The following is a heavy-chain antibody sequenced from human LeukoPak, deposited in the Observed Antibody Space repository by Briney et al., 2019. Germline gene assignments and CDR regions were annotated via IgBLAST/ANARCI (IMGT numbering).Heavy chain of an antibody. D-gene: IGHD4-23*01. J-gene: IGHJ4*02. Sequence: SETLSLTCTVSGGSISSYYWSWIRLPPGKGLEWLGYVDYSGSTAYNPSLNGRVAISPDTSKNQFSLKLRSVTAADTVVYYCARLNGGNWGPGILVTVSS. CDR3: ARLNGGN. CDR2: VDYSGST. CDR1: GGSISSYY. V-gene: IGHV4-59*08.